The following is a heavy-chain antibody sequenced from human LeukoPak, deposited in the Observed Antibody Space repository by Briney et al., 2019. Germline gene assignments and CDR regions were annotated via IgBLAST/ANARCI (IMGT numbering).Heavy chain of an antibody. CDR1: GYTFTSYD. Sequence: ASVKVSCKASGYTFTSYDINWVRQATGQGLEWMGWMNPNSGTTGYAQKFQGRVTITRNTSISTAYMELSSLRSEDTAVYYCARGLPDYGDYENWFDPWGQGTLVTVSS. CDR2: MNPNSGTT. J-gene: IGHJ5*02. D-gene: IGHD4-17*01. V-gene: IGHV1-8*03. CDR3: ARGLPDYGDYENWFDP.